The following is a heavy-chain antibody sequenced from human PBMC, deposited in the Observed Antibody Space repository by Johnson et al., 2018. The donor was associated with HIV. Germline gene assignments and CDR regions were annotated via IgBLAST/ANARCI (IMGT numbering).Heavy chain of an antibody. D-gene: IGHD1-26*01. CDR3: ARGRASWELYDAFEI. J-gene: IGHJ3*02. Sequence: QVQLVESGGGVVQPGRSVRLSCAASGFTFSSYAMHWVRQAPGKGLEWVAVISYDGSNEYYADSVKGRFTISRDNSKNTLYLQMSSLRAGDTAVYYCARGRASWELYDAFEIWGQGTMVAVSS. V-gene: IGHV3-30*04. CDR1: GFTFSSYA. CDR2: ISYDGSNE.